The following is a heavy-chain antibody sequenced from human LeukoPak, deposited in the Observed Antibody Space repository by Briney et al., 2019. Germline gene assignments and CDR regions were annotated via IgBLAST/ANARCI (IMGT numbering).Heavy chain of an antibody. CDR3: ARGGRAPRYYYYMDV. CDR1: GGTFSNYA. V-gene: IGHV1-69*05. Sequence: ASVKVSCKASGGTFSNYAISWVRQAPGQGLERMGGVIPIFRTANYAQKFQGRVTITTDESTSTVYMELSSLRSEDTAVYYCARGGRAPRYYYYMDVWGKGTTVTVSS. J-gene: IGHJ6*03. CDR2: VIPIFRTA. D-gene: IGHD3-16*01.